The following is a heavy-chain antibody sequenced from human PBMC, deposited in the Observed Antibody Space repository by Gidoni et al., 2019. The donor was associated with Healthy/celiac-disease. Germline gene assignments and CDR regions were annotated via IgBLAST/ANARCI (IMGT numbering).Heavy chain of an antibody. Sequence: EVQLLESGGGLVQPGGSLRLSCAASGFTFSSYAMSWVRQAPGKGLEWVSAISGSGGSTYYADSVKGRFTISRDNSKNTLYLQMNSLRAEDTAVYYCAKVLGSCSSTSCYYYYYYGMDVWGQGTTVTVSS. CDR2: ISGSGGST. D-gene: IGHD2-2*01. CDR1: GFTFSSYA. V-gene: IGHV3-23*01. J-gene: IGHJ6*02. CDR3: AKVLGSCSSTSCYYYYYYGMDV.